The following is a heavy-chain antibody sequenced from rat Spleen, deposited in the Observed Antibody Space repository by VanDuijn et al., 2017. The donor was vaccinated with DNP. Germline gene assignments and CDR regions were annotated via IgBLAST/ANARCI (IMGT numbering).Heavy chain of an antibody. V-gene: IGHV5S11*01. CDR2: ISTSGGST. J-gene: IGHJ2*01. CDR1: GFTFSNSD. Sequence: EVQLVESGGGLVQPGRSMKLSCAASGFTFSNSDMAWVRQAPTKGLEWVASISTSGGSTYYRDSVKGRFTISRDNAKSTLYLQMDSLRSEETATYYCARLELDYFDYWGQGVMVTVSS. CDR3: ARLELDYFDY.